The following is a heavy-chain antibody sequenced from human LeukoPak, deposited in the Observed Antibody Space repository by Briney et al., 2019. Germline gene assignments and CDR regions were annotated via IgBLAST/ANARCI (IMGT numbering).Heavy chain of an antibody. V-gene: IGHV3-30*03. Sequence: GGSLRLSCVVSGFSFSSYGMHWVRQAPGKGLEWVAVTSYNGGDKYYADSVKGRFTISRDNSKDTLYLQMNSLRAEDTAEYYCARGKEDIVVVVAATPYYYGMDVWGQGTTVTVSS. D-gene: IGHD2-15*01. J-gene: IGHJ6*02. CDR2: TSYNGGDK. CDR1: GFSFSSYG. CDR3: ARGKEDIVVVVAATPYYYGMDV.